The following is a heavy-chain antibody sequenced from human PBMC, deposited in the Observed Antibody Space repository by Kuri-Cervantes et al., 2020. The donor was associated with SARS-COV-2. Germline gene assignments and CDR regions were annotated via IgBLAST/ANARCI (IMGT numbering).Heavy chain of an antibody. CDR3: ARHQRLGSAIDY. V-gene: IGHV4-59*08. J-gene: IGHJ4*02. CDR2: IYYSGST. Sequence: SETLSPTCTVSGGSISSYYWSWIRQPPGKGLEWIGYIYYSGSTNYNPSLKSRVTTSVDTSKNQFSLKLSSVTAADTAVYYCARHQRLGSAIDYWGQGTLVTVSS. D-gene: IGHD3-9*01. CDR1: GGSISSYY.